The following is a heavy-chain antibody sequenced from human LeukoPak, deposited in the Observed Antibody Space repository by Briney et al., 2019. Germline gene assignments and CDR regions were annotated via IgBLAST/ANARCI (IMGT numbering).Heavy chain of an antibody. CDR1: GYTFTGYH. D-gene: IGHD3-10*01. J-gene: IGHJ4*02. CDR3: ARLPNYGSGSYRSNLFDY. CDR2: INPNSGGT. Sequence: ASVMVSXKASGYTFTGYHIHWVRQAPGQGLEWMGWINPNSGGTNYAQKFHGRVTMTRDTSISTAYMELSRLRSDDTAVYYCARLPNYGSGSYRSNLFDYWGQGTLVTVSS. V-gene: IGHV1-2*02.